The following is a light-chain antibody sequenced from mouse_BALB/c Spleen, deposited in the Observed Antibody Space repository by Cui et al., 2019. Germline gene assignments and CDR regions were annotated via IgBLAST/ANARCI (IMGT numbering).Light chain of an antibody. Sequence: QIVLTQSPAIMSASLGEEITLTCSASSSVSYMHWYQQKAGTSAKRLMDSTANLAWGVPSRFSGSGSGTFYSLTISSVEAEDAADYYCHQWSSYPWTFGGGTKLEIK. J-gene: IGKJ1*01. CDR2: STA. V-gene: IGKV4-80*01. CDR1: SSVSY. CDR3: HQWSSYPWT.